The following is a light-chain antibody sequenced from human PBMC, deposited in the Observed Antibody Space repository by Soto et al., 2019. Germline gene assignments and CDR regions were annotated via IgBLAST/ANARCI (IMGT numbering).Light chain of an antibody. CDR1: SSDVGRYNY. CDR2: DVP. Sequence: QSVLTQPASVSGSPGQSITISCTGTSSDVGRYNYVSWYQQYPGRAPKLIIFDVPNRPSGVSPRFSGSKSGNTASLTISGLQAADEADYYCNSYTGTSARYAFGTGTKVTVL. V-gene: IGLV2-14*03. CDR3: NSYTGTSARYA. J-gene: IGLJ1*01.